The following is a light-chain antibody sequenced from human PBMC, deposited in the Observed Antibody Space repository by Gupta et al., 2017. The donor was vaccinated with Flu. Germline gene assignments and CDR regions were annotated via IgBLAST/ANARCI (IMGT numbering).Light chain of an antibody. V-gene: IGLV1-44*01. CDR2: KND. CDR3: AAWDGSRNGWV. Sequence: QSVLNQPPSASGTPGQRVTSSCSGSSSNIGRSTVHWYQQLPRTAPKLLIYKNDQRPSGVPDRFSGSRSGTSASLAITGLQSEDEADYYCAAWDGSRNGWVFGGGTKL. J-gene: IGLJ3*02. CDR1: SSNIGRST.